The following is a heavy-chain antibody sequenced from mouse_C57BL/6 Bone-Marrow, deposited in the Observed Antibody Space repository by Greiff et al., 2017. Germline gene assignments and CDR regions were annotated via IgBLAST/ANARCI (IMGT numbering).Heavy chain of an antibody. V-gene: IGHV1-22*01. CDR2: INPNNGGT. CDR1: GYTFTDYN. CDR3: ARRYYYGSSCFAY. J-gene: IGHJ3*01. D-gene: IGHD1-1*01. Sequence: EVQLQQSGPELVKPGASVKMSCKASGYTFTDYNMHWVKQSHGKSLEWIGYINPNNGGTSYNQKFKGKATLTVNKSSSTAYMELRSLTSEDSAVYYCARRYYYGSSCFAYWGQGTLVTVSA.